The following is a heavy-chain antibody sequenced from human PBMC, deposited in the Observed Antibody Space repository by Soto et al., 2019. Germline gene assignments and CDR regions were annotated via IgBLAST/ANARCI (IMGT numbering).Heavy chain of an antibody. J-gene: IGHJ6*03. CDR3: ARRDGYCSGGRCTYYMDV. CDR1: GGSFSGYY. Sequence: SETLSLTCAVYGGSFSGYYWSWIRQPPGKGLEWIGEINHSGSTNYNPSLKSRVTISVDTSKNQFSLKLSSVTAADTAVYYCARRDGYCSGGRCTYYMDVWGKGTTVTVSS. V-gene: IGHV4-34*01. CDR2: INHSGST. D-gene: IGHD2-15*01.